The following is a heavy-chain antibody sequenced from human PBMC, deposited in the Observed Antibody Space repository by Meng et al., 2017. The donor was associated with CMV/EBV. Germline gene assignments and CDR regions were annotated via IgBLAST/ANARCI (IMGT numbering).Heavy chain of an antibody. J-gene: IGHJ4*02. CDR1: FG. CDR2: ISAQKGNA. D-gene: IGHD1-7*01. V-gene: IGHV1-18*01. CDR3: ARDKGGFINWYFHNILAIDY. Sequence: FGISWVRQAPGQGLEWMGWISAQKGNAKYAQKVQGRVTMPTDTSTSTAYMEVRSLRSDDTAVYYCARDKGGFINWYFHNILAIDYWGQGTLVTVSS.